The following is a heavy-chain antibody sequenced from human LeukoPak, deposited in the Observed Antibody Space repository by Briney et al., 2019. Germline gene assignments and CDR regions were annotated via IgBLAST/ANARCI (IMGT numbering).Heavy chain of an antibody. CDR3: AKRGVVIRVILVGFHKEAYYFDS. Sequence: GGSLRLSCAVSGITLSNYGMSWVRQAPGKGLEWVAGISDRGSRTNYADSVKGRFTISTDHPKTTLYLQMNSLRAEDTAVYFCAKRGVVIRVILVGFHKEAYYFDSWGQGALVTVSS. J-gene: IGHJ4*02. CDR1: GITLSNYG. D-gene: IGHD3-22*01. CDR2: ISDRGSRT. V-gene: IGHV3-23*01.